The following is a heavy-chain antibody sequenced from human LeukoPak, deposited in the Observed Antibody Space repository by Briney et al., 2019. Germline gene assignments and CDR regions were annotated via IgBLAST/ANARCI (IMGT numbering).Heavy chain of an antibody. V-gene: IGHV3-49*04. Sequence: PGRSLRLSCSVSGFGFSDYAMNWVRQAPGKGLEWVAFIRGKAYGETTDYAASVKGRFGISRDEFDTIAYLQMNSLKTEDTAVYYCARGSDSNFGARDGFDYWGQGTLVTVSS. CDR2: IRGKAYGETT. D-gene: IGHD3-16*01. CDR1: GFGFSDYA. CDR3: ARGSDSNFGARDGFDY. J-gene: IGHJ4*02.